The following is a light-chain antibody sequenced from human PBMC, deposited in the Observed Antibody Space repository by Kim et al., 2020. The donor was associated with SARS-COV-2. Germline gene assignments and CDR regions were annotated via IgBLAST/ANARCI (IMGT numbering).Light chain of an antibody. CDR3: NSRDSSGNHLV. V-gene: IGLV3-19*01. CDR2: GKN. Sequence: SSELTQDPAVSVALGQTVRITCQGDSLRSYYASWYQQKPGQAPVLVIYGKNNRPSGIPDRFSGSSSGNKASLTITGAQAEDEADYYCNSRDSSGNHLVF. J-gene: IGLJ3*02. CDR1: SLRSYY.